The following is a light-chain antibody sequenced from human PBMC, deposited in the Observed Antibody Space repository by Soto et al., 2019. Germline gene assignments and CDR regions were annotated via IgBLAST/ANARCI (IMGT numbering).Light chain of an antibody. CDR2: GAS. CDR3: QKHDSAPAT. V-gene: IGKV1-27*01. Sequence: DIQMTQSPSSLSASVGDRVTITCRASRGIYSSLAWYQQKPGKFPNLLIYGASTLQSGVPSRFSGSGSGTEFTLTISSLQPEDVATYYCQKHDSAPATFGQGTRVEIK. CDR1: RGIYSS. J-gene: IGKJ1*01.